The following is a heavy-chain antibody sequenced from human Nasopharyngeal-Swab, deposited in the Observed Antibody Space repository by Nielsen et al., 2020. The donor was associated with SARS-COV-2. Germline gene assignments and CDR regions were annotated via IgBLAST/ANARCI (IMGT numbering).Heavy chain of an antibody. CDR1: GGSTSSSNW. J-gene: IGHJ4*02. Sequence: SETLSLTCAVSGGSTSSSNWWSWVRQPPGKGLEWIGEIYHSGSTNYNPSLKSRVTISVDKSKNQFSLKLSSVTAADTAVYYCARRRFGAAAGGFDYWGQGTLVTVSS. CDR2: IYHSGST. V-gene: IGHV4-4*02. D-gene: IGHD6-13*01. CDR3: ARRRFGAAAGGFDY.